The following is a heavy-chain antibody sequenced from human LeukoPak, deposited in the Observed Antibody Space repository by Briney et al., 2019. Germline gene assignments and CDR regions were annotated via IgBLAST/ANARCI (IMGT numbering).Heavy chain of an antibody. Sequence: GGSLRLSCAASGFTVSSNYMSWVRQAPGKGLEWVAFIRYDGSNKYYADSVKGRFTISRDNSKNTLYLQMNSLRAEDTAVYYCAKVLGYCSSTSCPPDYWGQGTLVTVSS. CDR3: AKVLGYCSSTSCPPDY. CDR2: IRYDGSNK. D-gene: IGHD2-2*01. J-gene: IGHJ4*02. CDR1: GFTVSSNY. V-gene: IGHV3-30*02.